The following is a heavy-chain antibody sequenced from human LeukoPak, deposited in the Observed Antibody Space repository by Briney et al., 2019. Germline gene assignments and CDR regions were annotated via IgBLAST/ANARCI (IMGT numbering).Heavy chain of an antibody. CDR2: ISSSSSTT. V-gene: IGHV3-48*01. Sequence: GGSLRLSCAASGFTFSSYAMSWVRQAPGKGLEWVSYISSSSSTTYYADSVKGRFTVFRDNAKNSLYLQMYSLRTEDTAVYYCARDDGHRSSYPDNWNYVPFDYWGQGTLVAVSS. CDR1: GFTFSSYA. D-gene: IGHD1-7*01. CDR3: ARDDGHRSSYPDNWNYVPFDY. J-gene: IGHJ4*02.